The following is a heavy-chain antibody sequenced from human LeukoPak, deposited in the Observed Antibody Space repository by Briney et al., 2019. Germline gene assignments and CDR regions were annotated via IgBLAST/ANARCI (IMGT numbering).Heavy chain of an antibody. Sequence: YISSSGSTIYYADSVKGRFTISRDNAKNSLYLQMNSLRAEDTAVYYCARVPSFYYGMDVWGQGTTVTVSS. D-gene: IGHD3-10*01. CDR3: ARVPSFYYGMDV. J-gene: IGHJ6*02. CDR2: ISSSGSTI. V-gene: IGHV3-11*01.